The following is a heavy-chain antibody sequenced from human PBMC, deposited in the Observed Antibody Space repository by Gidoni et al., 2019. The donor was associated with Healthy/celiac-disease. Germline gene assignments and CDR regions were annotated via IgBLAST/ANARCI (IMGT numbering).Heavy chain of an antibody. D-gene: IGHD3-10*02. J-gene: IGHJ3*02. CDR1: GFTFDDYA. Sequence: EVQLVESGGGLVQPGRSLRLSCAASGFTFDDYAMHWVRQAPGKGLEWVSGISWNSGSIGYADSVKGRFTISRDNAKNSLYLQMNSLRAEDTALYYCAKEFFSHGVMFGAFDIWGQGTMVTVSS. CDR2: ISWNSGSI. V-gene: IGHV3-9*01. CDR3: AKEFFSHGVMFGAFDI.